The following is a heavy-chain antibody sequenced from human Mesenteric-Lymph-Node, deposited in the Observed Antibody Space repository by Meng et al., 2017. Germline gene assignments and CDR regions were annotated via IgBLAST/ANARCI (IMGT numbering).Heavy chain of an antibody. CDR2: MNPNSGNT. Sequence: ASVKVSCKASGGTFSSYAISWVRQATGQGLEWMGWMNPNSGNTGYAQKFQGRVTMTRNTSISTAYMELSSLRSEDTAVYYCASDTAMVTFAYWGQGTLVTVSS. J-gene: IGHJ4*02. CDR1: GGTFSSYA. CDR3: ASDTAMVTFAY. V-gene: IGHV1-8*02. D-gene: IGHD5-18*01.